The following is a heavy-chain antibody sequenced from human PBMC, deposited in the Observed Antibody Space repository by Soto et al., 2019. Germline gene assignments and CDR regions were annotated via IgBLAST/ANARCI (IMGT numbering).Heavy chain of an antibody. J-gene: IGHJ5*02. CDR2: IYPGDSDT. V-gene: IGHV5-51*01. CDR1: GYSFTSYW. Sequence: GESLKIFCKGSGYSFTSYWIGWVRQMPGKGLEWMGIIYPGDSDTRYSPSFQGQVTISADKSISTAYLQWSSLKASDTAMYYCARHRLAARPGNWFGPWGQGTLVTVSS. D-gene: IGHD6-6*01. CDR3: ARHRLAARPGNWFGP.